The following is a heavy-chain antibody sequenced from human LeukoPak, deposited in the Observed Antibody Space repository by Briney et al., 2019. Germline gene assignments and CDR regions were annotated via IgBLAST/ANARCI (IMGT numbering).Heavy chain of an antibody. Sequence: GGSLRLSCAASGFSFSSYSMNWVRQAPGKGLEWVSYISSTSNTIYYADSVKGRFTISRDNAKNSLYLQMNSLRADDTAVYYCARDLSIAVAGADYWGQGTLVTVSS. CDR3: ARDLSIAVAGADY. CDR2: ISSTSNTI. V-gene: IGHV3-48*04. CDR1: GFSFSSYS. J-gene: IGHJ4*02. D-gene: IGHD6-19*01.